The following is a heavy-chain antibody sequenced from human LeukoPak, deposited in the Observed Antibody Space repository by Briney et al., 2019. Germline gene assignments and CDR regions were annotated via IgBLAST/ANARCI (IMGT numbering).Heavy chain of an antibody. Sequence: PSETLSLTCSVSGSSMNLYSWNWIRQPPGKGLEWIAYMYYSGTTHYNASLENRAAISLDLSRHQFSLRLNSVTAADTAVYFCATTEKNSYYINLWGPGTTVIVSS. CDR1: GSSMNLYS. CDR2: MYYSGTT. V-gene: IGHV4-59*12. J-gene: IGHJ6*01. CDR3: ATTEKNSYYINL. D-gene: IGHD1-26*01.